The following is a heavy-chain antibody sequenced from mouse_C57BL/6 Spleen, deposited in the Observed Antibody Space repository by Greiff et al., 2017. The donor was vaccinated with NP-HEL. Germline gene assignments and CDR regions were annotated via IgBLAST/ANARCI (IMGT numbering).Heavy chain of an antibody. CDR2: INPGSGGT. V-gene: IGHV1-54*01. CDR3: ARSGYYGSSRYAMDY. J-gene: IGHJ4*01. CDR1: GYAFTNYL. D-gene: IGHD1-1*01. Sequence: QVQLKESGAELVRPGTSVKVSCKASGYAFTNYLIEWVKQRPGQGLEWIGVINPGSGGTNYNEKFKGKATLTADKSSSTAYMQLSSLTSEDSAVYFCARSGYYGSSRYAMDYWGQGTSVTVSS.